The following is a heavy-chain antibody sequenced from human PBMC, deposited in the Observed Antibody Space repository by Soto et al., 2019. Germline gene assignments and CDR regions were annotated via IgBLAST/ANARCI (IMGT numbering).Heavy chain of an antibody. Sequence: EVHLLESGGGLVQRGGSLRLSCAASGFTVSNYAMSWVRQAPGKGLEWVSSIGTSGGSTYYADSVEGRFTISRDNSVNTLYLQMNSLRVEDTAVYYCAKGAGGKAMARHFDYWGQGALVTVSS. CDR3: AKGAGGKAMARHFDY. CDR2: IGTSGGST. CDR1: GFTVSNYA. V-gene: IGHV3-23*01. D-gene: IGHD5-18*01. J-gene: IGHJ4*02.